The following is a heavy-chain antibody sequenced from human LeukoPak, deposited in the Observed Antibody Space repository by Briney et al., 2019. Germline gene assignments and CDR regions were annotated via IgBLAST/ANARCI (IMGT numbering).Heavy chain of an antibody. CDR3: GRDGGGSSFGY. CDR1: GATFSSYA. V-gene: IGHV1-69*05. J-gene: IGHJ4*02. D-gene: IGHD6-13*01. Sequence: SVKVSCKASGATFSSYAISWVRQAPGQGLGWMGRIITIFGAANYAQKSPGRVTITTDESTSTAYMELSSLRSEATAVYYCGRDGGGSSFGYWGQGTLVTVSS. CDR2: IITIFGAA.